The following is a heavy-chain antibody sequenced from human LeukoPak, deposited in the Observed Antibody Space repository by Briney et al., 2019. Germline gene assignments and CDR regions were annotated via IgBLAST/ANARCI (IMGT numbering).Heavy chain of an antibody. V-gene: IGHV4-38-2*02. J-gene: IGHJ6*03. CDR2: IYHSGST. CDR3: ARGLYYDFWSGYYIYYYMDV. CDR1: GYSISSGYY. D-gene: IGHD3-3*01. Sequence: SETLSLTCTVSGYSISSGYYWGWIRQPPGKGLEWIGSIYHSGSTYYNPSLKSRVTISVDTSKNQFSLKLNSVTAADTAVYYCARGLYYDFWSGYYIYYYMDVWGKGTTVTVSS.